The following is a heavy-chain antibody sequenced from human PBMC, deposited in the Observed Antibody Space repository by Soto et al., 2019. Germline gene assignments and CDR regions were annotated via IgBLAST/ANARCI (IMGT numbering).Heavy chain of an antibody. CDR1: GFTISNYA. J-gene: IGHJ4*02. D-gene: IGHD6-19*01. Sequence: GGSLRLSCAASGFTISNYAITWVRQAPGKGLQWVSIISGSGDTSYYADSVKGRFTISRDNSRNTLYLQMNSLRAGDSAKYYCAKEGTSGLYYFDSWGPGTLVTAPQ. CDR3: AKEGTSGLYYFDS. CDR2: ISGSGDTS. V-gene: IGHV3-23*01.